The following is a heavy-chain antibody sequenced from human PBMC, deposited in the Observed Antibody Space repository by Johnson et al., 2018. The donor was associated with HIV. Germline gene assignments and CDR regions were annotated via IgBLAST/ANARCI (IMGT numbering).Heavy chain of an antibody. Sequence: QVQLLESGGGLVQAGGSLRLSCAASGFTFNSYVMSWVRQAPGKGLEWVADISYDGSNKYYADSVKGRFTISRDNSKNTLYLEMNSLRVEDTAGYYCARGENWNDGGGNTFDIWGQGTMVTVSS. D-gene: IGHD1-1*01. V-gene: IGHV3-30*03. CDR2: ISYDGSNK. CDR1: GFTFNSYV. J-gene: IGHJ3*02. CDR3: ARGENWNDGGGNTFDI.